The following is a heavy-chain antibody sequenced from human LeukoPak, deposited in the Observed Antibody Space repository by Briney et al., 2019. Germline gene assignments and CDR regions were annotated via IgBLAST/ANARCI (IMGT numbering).Heavy chain of an antibody. CDR2: ISGSGGST. D-gene: IGHD4-17*01. V-gene: IGHV3-23*01. CDR3: AKDSDYGDYVWYNWFDP. J-gene: IGHJ5*02. CDR1: GFTFSSYA. Sequence: GGSLRLSCAASGFTFSSYAMSWVRQAPGKGLEWVSAISGSGGSTYYVDSVKGRFTISRDNSKNTLYLQMNSLRAEDTAVYYCAKDSDYGDYVWYNWFDPWGQGTLVTVSS.